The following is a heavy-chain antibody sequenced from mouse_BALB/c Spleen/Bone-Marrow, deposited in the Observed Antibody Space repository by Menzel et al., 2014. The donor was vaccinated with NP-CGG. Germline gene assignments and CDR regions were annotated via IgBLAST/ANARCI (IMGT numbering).Heavy chain of an antibody. CDR3: TLAYFGQRDWFFDV. V-gene: IGHV1-5*01. J-gene: IGHJ1*01. CDR1: DYTFTSYR. CDR2: IYPGNSDT. Sequence: EVQLQQSGTVLARPGASVKMSCKASDYTFTSYRMHWLKQRPGQGLEWIGAIYPGNSDTSYNQKFKGKAELTAVTSNSTAYMDLSRLTNQDSAVYYCTLAYFGQRDWFFDVWGAGTTVTVSS. D-gene: IGHD2-10*01.